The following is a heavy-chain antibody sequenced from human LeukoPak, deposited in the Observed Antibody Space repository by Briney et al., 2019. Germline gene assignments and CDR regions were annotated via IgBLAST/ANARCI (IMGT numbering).Heavy chain of an antibody. CDR2: IKSKTDGGTT. Sequence: GGSLRLSCAASGFTFINAWMSWVRQAPGKGLEWVGRIKSKTDGGTTDYAAPVKGRFTISRDDSKNTLYLQMNSLKTEDTAVYYCTTDCSGYYDILTGYSTGDAFDIWGQGTMVTVSS. CDR3: TTDCSGYYDILTGYSTGDAFDI. J-gene: IGHJ3*02. V-gene: IGHV3-15*01. CDR1: GFTFINAW. D-gene: IGHD3-9*01.